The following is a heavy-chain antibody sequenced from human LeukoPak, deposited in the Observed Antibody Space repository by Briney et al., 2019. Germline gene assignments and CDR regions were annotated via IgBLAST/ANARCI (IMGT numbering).Heavy chain of an antibody. CDR2: INPNSGGT. D-gene: IGHD1-7*01. Sequence: ASVKVSCKASGYTFTGYYMHWVRQAPGQGLEWMGWINPNSGGTNYAQKFQGRVTMTRDTSINTAYMELSRLRSDDTAVYYCARGITGTTPYYFDYWGQGTLVTVSS. J-gene: IGHJ4*02. CDR3: ARGITGTTPYYFDY. V-gene: IGHV1-2*02. CDR1: GYTFTGYY.